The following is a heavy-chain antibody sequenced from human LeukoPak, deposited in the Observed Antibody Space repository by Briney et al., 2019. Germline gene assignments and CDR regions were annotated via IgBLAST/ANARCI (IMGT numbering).Heavy chain of an antibody. Sequence: GGSLRLSCAASGFTLSSYWMNWVRQAPGKGLEWVANIKQDGSEKYYVDSVKGRFTISRDNAKNSLYLQMNSLRAEDTAVYYCARESGSVTSEVDFDYWGQGTLVTVSS. CDR2: IKQDGSEK. CDR1: GFTLSSYW. D-gene: IGHD4-17*01. V-gene: IGHV3-7*01. CDR3: ARESGSVTSEVDFDY. J-gene: IGHJ4*02.